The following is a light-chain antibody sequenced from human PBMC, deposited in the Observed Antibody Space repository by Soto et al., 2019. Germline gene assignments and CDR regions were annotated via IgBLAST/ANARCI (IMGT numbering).Light chain of an antibody. CDR1: SEHSTYA. V-gene: IGLV4-69*01. CDR2: IYSDGSH. Sequence: QPVLTQSPSASASLGASVKFTCTLKSEHSTYAIAWHRQQPEKGPRYLMRIYSDGSHVRGDGIPDRFSGSSSGAERHLTISSLQSDDEAEYYCQTWGAGSVVFGGGTKLTVL. CDR3: QTWGAGSVV. J-gene: IGLJ2*01.